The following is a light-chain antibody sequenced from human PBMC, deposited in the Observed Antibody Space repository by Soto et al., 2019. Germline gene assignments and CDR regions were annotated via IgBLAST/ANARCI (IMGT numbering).Light chain of an antibody. CDR1: QSVSSSY. V-gene: IGKV3-20*01. J-gene: IGKJ1*01. Sequence: EIVLTQSPGTLSLSPGERDTVSCRASQSVSSSYLAWCQLKPGQAPRLLIYGASSRATGIPDRFSGSGSGTDFTLTISRLEAEDFAMYYCQQYGSSPWTFGQG. CDR2: GAS. CDR3: QQYGSSPWT.